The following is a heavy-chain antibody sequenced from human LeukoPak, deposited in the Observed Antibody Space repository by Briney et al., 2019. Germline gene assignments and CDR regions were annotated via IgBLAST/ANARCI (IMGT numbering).Heavy chain of an antibody. D-gene: IGHD1-26*01. J-gene: IGHJ5*02. V-gene: IGHV1-3*01. CDR1: GYTFTSYA. CDR3: ARDFSRAFSGSYPGYWFDP. CDR2: INAGNGNT. Sequence: GASVKVSCKASGYTFTSYAMHWVRQAPGQRLEWMGWINAGNGNTKYSQKSQGRVTITRDTSASTAYMELSSLRSEDTAVYYCARDFSRAFSGSYPGYWFDPWGQGTLVTVSS.